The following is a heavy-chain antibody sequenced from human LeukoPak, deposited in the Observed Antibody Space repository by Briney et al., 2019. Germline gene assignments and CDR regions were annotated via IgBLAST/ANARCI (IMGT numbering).Heavy chain of an antibody. CDR3: ARRPPTYSSSWYFDY. Sequence: GASLQISCKGSGYIFTSYWIGWGRQLPGKGLEWMGIIYPGDSDTRYSPSFQGQVTISADKSISTAYLQWSSLKASDTAMYYCARRPPTYSSSWYFDYWGQGTLVTVSS. CDR2: IYPGDSDT. CDR1: GYIFTSYW. V-gene: IGHV5-51*01. J-gene: IGHJ4*02. D-gene: IGHD6-13*01.